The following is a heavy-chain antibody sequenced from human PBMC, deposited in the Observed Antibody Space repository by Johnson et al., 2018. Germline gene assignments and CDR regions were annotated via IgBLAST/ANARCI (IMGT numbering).Heavy chain of an antibody. CDR2: IWYDGNNK. Sequence: QLVQSGGGVVQPGRSLRLSCAASGFTFSSYGMHWVRQAPGKGLEWVAVIWYDGNNKYYADSVKGRFTISRDNSKNMLYLQMNSLRADDTAVYYCGRGVDYYGMDVWGQGTTVTVSS. CDR3: GRGVDYYGMDV. J-gene: IGHJ6*02. V-gene: IGHV3-33*01. CDR1: GFTFSSYG.